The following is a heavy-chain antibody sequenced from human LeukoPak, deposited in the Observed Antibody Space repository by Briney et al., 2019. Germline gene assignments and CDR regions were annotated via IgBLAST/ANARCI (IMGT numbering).Heavy chain of an antibody. CDR1: GYSISSGYY. Sequence: PSETLSLTCTVSGYSISSGYYWGWIRQPPGKGLEWIGSIHHSGSTYYNPSLKSRVTISVDTSKNQFSLKLSSVTAADTAVYYCARNSGYGLGTSYYFDYWGQGTLVTVSS. V-gene: IGHV4-38-2*02. CDR2: IHHSGST. CDR3: ARNSGYGLGTSYYFDY. J-gene: IGHJ4*02. D-gene: IGHD5-12*01.